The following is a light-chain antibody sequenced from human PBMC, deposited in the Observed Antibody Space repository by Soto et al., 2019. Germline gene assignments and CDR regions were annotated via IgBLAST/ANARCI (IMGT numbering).Light chain of an antibody. J-gene: IGLJ1*01. CDR2: GNN. CDR1: SSNIGDNY. V-gene: IGLV1-51*01. Sequence: QSVLTQPPSVSAAPGQRVTVSCSGRSSNIGDNYVSWYQHLPGTAPKLLIYGNNKRPSGIPDRFSASKSGTSATLGITGLQTGDEADYYCGTWDSSLNAYVFGTGTKLTVL. CDR3: GTWDSSLNAYV.